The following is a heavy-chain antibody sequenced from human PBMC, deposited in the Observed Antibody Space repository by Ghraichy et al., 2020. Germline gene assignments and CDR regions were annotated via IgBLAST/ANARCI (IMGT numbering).Heavy chain of an antibody. CDR1: GDTFCNYA. D-gene: IGHD3-3*01. Sequence: ASVKVSCKAAGDTFCNYATHLVRQSPRQVLEWMGWINTNTGNPTYAQGFTGRFVFSLDTSVTTAYLQISSLKAEDTAVYYCARVRFLEWLFDDGFDIWGQGTMVTVSS. J-gene: IGHJ3*02. CDR3: ARVRFLEWLFDDGFDI. CDR2: INTNTGNP. V-gene: IGHV7-4-1*02.